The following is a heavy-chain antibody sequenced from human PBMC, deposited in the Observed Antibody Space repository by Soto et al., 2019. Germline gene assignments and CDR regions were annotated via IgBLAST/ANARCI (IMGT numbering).Heavy chain of an antibody. D-gene: IGHD5-12*01. CDR1: GFTFSSYG. V-gene: IGHV3-30*18. J-gene: IGHJ4*02. CDR3: AKAPYSGYEIDY. Sequence: QVQLVESGGGVVQPGRSLRLSCAASGFTFSSYGMHWVRQAPGKGLEWVAVISYDGSNKYYADSVQGRLTISRDNSKNTLYLQMNSLRAEDTAVYYCAKAPYSGYEIDYWGQGTLVTVSS. CDR2: ISYDGSNK.